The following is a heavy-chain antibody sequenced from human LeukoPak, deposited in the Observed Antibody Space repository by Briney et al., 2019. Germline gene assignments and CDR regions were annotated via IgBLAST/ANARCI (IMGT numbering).Heavy chain of an antibody. J-gene: IGHJ4*02. CDR3: ARHALRGGFDS. Sequence: SETLSLTCTVSGGPISNYYWSWIRQPPGKGLEWIAYIYETGHTGYNPSLKTRVTISLDTSKNQFSLKLNSVTAADTVVYYCARHALRGGFDSWGQGTLVAVSS. CDR1: GGPISNYY. CDR2: IYETGHT. V-gene: IGHV4-59*08. D-gene: IGHD3-16*01.